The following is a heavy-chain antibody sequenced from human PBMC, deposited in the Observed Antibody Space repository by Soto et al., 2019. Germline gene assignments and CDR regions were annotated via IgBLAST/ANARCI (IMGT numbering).Heavy chain of an antibody. V-gene: IGHV4-4*02. CDR2: IYHSGST. CDR3: ARARGRWFGELLPHYGMDV. CDR1: GGSISSSNW. D-gene: IGHD3-10*01. J-gene: IGHJ6*02. Sequence: QVQLQESGPGLVKPSGTLSLTCAVSGGSISSSNWWSWVRQPPGKGLEWIGEIYHSGSTNYNPSLKSRVTISVDKSKNQFSLKLSSVTAADTAVYYCARARGRWFGELLPHYGMDVWGQGTTVTVSS.